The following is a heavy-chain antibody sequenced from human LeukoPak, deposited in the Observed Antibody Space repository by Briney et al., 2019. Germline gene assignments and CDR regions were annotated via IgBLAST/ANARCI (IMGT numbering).Heavy chain of an antibody. CDR2: IIPIFGTA. Sequence: SVKVSCKASGGTFSSYAISWVRQAPGQGLEWMGGIIPIFGTANYAQKFQGRVTITADKSTSTACMELSSLRSEDTAVYYCASGTTDIVVVPATLRNYYFDYWGQGTLVTVSS. CDR3: ASGTTDIVVVPATLRNYYFDY. CDR1: GGTFSSYA. J-gene: IGHJ4*02. D-gene: IGHD2-2*01. V-gene: IGHV1-69*06.